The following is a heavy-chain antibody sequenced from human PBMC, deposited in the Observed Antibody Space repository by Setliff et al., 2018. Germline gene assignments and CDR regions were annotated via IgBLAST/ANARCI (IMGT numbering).Heavy chain of an antibody. CDR2: IWGDGGTK. J-gene: IGHJ3*01. Sequence: PGGSLRLSCAASGFTFSTYRMHWVRQAPGKGLEWVAVIWGDGGTKYHADSVKGRFTISRDNSKNTLYLQMNSLRAEDTAVYFCAKAGYSGSQAGRGDALDVWGHGTMVTVSS. V-gene: IGHV3-33*03. CDR3: AKAGYSGSQAGRGDALDV. D-gene: IGHD1-26*01. CDR1: GFTFSTYR.